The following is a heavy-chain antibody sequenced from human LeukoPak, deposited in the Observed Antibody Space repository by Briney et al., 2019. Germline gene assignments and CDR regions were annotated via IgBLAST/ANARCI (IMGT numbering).Heavy chain of an antibody. CDR3: ARSPLYSSGYFFDY. CDR2: IYSGGSA. V-gene: IGHV3-53*01. J-gene: IGHJ4*02. Sequence: GGSLRLSCAASGFTVSSNYMSWVRQAPGKGLEWVSVIYSGGSAYYADSVKGRFTISRDNSKNTLYLQMNSLRAEDTAVYYYARSPLYSSGYFFDYWGQGTLVTVSS. CDR1: GFTVSSNY. D-gene: IGHD6-19*01.